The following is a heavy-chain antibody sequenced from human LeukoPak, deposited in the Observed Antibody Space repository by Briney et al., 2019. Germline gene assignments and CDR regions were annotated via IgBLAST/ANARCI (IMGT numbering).Heavy chain of an antibody. CDR3: ARDPYSGNYGDYYYYYMNV. CDR1: GFTFSSYW. J-gene: IGHJ6*03. Sequence: GGSLRLSCAASGFTFSSYWMSWVRQAPGKGLEWVSFISFSGNSIYYADSVKGRFTISRDNAKNSLYLQMNSLGPEDTAVYYCARDPYSGNYGDYYYYYMNVWGKGTTVTISS. CDR2: ISFSGNSI. V-gene: IGHV3-48*04. D-gene: IGHD1-26*01.